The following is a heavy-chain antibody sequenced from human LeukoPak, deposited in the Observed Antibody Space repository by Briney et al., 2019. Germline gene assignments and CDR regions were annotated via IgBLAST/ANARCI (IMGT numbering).Heavy chain of an antibody. V-gene: IGHV4-4*09. CDR2: IHSNGYT. J-gene: IGHJ5*02. Sequence: SGTLSLTCTVSGVTISANDWSWIRPPPGQGLEWTAYIHSNGYTNYNPSLKSRVTISVDTSNNQFSLTVTSVTAADTAMYSCAHRQGPLSGSYDYFDPWGQGALVTVSS. CDR3: AHRQGPLSGSYDYFDP. CDR1: GVTISAND. D-gene: IGHD1-26*01.